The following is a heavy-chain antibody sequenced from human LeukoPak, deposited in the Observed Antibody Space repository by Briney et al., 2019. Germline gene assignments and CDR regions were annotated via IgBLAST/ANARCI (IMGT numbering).Heavy chain of an antibody. CDR1: GYTFTSYY. V-gene: IGHV1-46*03. CDR2: INPSGGST. CDR3: ASGGYSSSWYEKIDY. D-gene: IGHD6-13*01. Sequence: GASLKVSCKASGYTFTSYYMHWVRQAPGQGLEWMGIINPSGGSTSYAQKVQGRVTMTRDTSTSTVYMELSSLRAEDTAVYYCASGGYSSSWYEKIDYWGQGTMVTVSS. J-gene: IGHJ4*02.